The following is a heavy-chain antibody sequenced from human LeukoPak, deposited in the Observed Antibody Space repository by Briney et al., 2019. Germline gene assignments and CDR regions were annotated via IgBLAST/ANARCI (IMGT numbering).Heavy chain of an antibody. D-gene: IGHD2-2*01. Sequence: SETLSLTCTVSGGSISSSSYYRGWIRQPPGKGLEWIGSIYYSGSTYYNPSLKSRVTISVDTSKNQFSLKLSSVTAADTAVYYCARGLVVPAAIQVYYYYYMDVWGKGTTVTVSS. CDR1: GGSISSSSYY. CDR2: IYYSGST. V-gene: IGHV4-39*07. CDR3: ARGLVVPAAIQVYYYYYMDV. J-gene: IGHJ6*03.